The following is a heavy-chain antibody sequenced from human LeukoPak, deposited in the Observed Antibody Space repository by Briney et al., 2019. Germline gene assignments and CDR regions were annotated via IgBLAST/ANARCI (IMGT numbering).Heavy chain of an antibody. J-gene: IGHJ4*02. Sequence: GRSLRLSCSASGFAFGDYAMSWVRQAPGGGLEWVGFIRSKPYGETTEYAASAKGRFTISRDDSKNIVYLQMNSLKVEDTALYYCTRNRGIATAGILQAPHDYWGQGTHVTVPS. V-gene: IGHV3-49*04. CDR2: IRSKPYGETT. CDR3: TRNRGIATAGILQAPHDY. CDR1: GFAFGDYA. D-gene: IGHD6-13*01.